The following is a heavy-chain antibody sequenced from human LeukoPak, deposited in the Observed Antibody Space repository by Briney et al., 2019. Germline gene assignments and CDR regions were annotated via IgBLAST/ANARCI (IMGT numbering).Heavy chain of an antibody. D-gene: IGHD5-12*01. CDR3: ARVMIVATTKGQYYMDV. CDR2: IYHSGST. CDR1: GYSISSGYY. V-gene: IGHV4-38-2*02. J-gene: IGHJ6*03. Sequence: SETLSLTCTVSGYSISSGYYWGWIRQPPGKGLEWIGNIYHSGSTYYNPSLKSRVTISVDTSKNQFSLKLSSVTAADTAVYYCARVMIVATTKGQYYMDVWGKGTTVTVSS.